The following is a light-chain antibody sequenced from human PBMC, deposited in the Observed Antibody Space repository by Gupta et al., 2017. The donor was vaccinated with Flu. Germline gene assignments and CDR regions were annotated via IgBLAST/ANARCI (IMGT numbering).Light chain of an antibody. Sequence: SYELTQPPSVSVSPGQTASIACSGDKLGNKYVCWYRQKPGQSPTLVLFQDSKRPSGIPERFSGSNSGNTATLTISGAQALDEADYYCHTWDNSIGAFGGGTKLTVL. CDR3: HTWDNSIGA. V-gene: IGLV3-1*01. CDR2: QDS. J-gene: IGLJ3*02. CDR1: KLGNKY.